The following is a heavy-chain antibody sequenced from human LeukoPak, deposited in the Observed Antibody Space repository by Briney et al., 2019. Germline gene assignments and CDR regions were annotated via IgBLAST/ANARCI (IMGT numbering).Heavy chain of an antibody. V-gene: IGHV3-30*02. CDR1: GFTFSHHG. J-gene: IGHJ4*02. Sequence: GGSLRLSCAASGFTFSHHGVHWVRQAPGKGLEWVAFILYDGSKKYYVDSVKGRFTISRDNSKNALSLQMNSLRPEDTAIYYCARAVDKGTGYYMGFWGQGTLVTVSS. CDR3: ARAVDKGTGYYMGF. CDR2: ILYDGSKK. D-gene: IGHD3-22*01.